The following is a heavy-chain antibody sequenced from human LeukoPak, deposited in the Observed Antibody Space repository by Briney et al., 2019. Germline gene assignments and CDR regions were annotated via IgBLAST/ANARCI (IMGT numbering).Heavy chain of an antibody. V-gene: IGHV4-39*07. Sequence: PSETLSLTCTVSGGSISSSSYYWGWIRQPPGKGLEWIGEINHSGSTNYNLSLKSRVTISVDTSKNQFSLKLSSVTAADTAVYYCARRCNYDILTGYFMVRGVSPYFDYWGQGTLVTVSS. D-gene: IGHD3-9*01. CDR3: ARRCNYDILTGYFMVRGVSPYFDY. CDR1: GGSISSSSYY. J-gene: IGHJ4*02. CDR2: INHSGST.